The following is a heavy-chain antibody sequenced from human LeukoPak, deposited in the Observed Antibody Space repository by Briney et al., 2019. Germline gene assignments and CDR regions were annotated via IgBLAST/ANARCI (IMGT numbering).Heavy chain of an antibody. V-gene: IGHV4-39*01. Sequence: SQTLSLTCTVSGGSISSSSYYWAWIRQPPGKGLEWIESINYSGSTYYNPSLKSRVTVSVDTSKNQFSLKLSSVTAADTAVYYCASLGGAFDIWGQGTMVTVSS. CDR3: ASLGGAFDI. CDR2: INYSGST. CDR1: GGSISSSSYY. J-gene: IGHJ3*02.